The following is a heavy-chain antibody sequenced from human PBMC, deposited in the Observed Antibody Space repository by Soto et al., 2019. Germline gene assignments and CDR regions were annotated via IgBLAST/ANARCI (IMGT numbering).Heavy chain of an antibody. J-gene: IGHJ4*02. CDR2: INHSGSA. CDR1: GGSFSGYI. V-gene: IGHV4-34*01. Sequence: QVQLQQSGAGLLKPSETRSLTCDVYGGSFSGYIWTWIRQTPGKGLQWIGQINHSGSANYNPSLKSRVTISVHTSNSQFSLELNSVTAADTAVYYCARGLISGSHYSGGWYYFDSWGQGTQVTVSS. CDR3: ARGLISGSHYSGGWYYFDS. D-gene: IGHD1-26*01.